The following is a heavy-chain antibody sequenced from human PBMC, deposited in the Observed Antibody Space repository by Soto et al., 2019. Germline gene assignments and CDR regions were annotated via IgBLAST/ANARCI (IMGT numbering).Heavy chain of an antibody. V-gene: IGHV1-69*13. D-gene: IGHD6-13*01. J-gene: IGHJ4*02. Sequence: SVKVSCKASGGTFSSYRFNWVRQARGQGLEWLGGIVPIYRTADYAQKFQGRVTITADESTRTVYMELSSLKSQDTALYYCARDSGAKLSSSWGQGTLVTVAS. CDR1: GGTFSSYR. CDR3: ARDSGAKLSSS. CDR2: IVPIYRTA.